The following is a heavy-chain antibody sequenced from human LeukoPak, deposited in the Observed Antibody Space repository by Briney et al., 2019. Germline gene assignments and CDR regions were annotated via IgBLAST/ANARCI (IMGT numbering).Heavy chain of an antibody. D-gene: IGHD2/OR15-2a*01. V-gene: IGHV4-59*02. CDR3: ARGFYGPFDR. CDR1: GASVSSSH. Sequence: SETLSLTCTVSGASVSSSHWNWIRQSPGKGLEWIANVDYNGSTKYNPSLRGRGTMSLDTSKNQFYLKLESVTAADTARYYCARGFYGPFDRWGQGTLVTVSS. J-gene: IGHJ5*02. CDR2: VDYNGST.